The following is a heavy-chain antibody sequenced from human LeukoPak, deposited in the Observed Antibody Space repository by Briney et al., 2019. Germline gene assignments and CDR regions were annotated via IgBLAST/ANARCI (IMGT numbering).Heavy chain of an antibody. D-gene: IGHD6-6*01. CDR1: GGSISSGGYS. V-gene: IGHV4-31*03. CDR3: AVSARIAAPFAFDY. CDR2: IYYSGST. J-gene: IGHJ4*02. Sequence: SETLSLTCTVSGGSISSGGYSWSWIRQRPGKGLEWIGYIYYSGSTYYNPSLKSRVTISVDTSKNQFSLKLSSVTAADTAVYYCAVSARIAAPFAFDYWGQGTLVTVSS.